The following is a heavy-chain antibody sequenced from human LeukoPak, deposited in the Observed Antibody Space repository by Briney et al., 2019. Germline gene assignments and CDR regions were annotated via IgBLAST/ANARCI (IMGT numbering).Heavy chain of an antibody. D-gene: IGHD4-17*01. J-gene: IGHJ4*02. CDR2: ISSSGSTI. Sequence: GSLRLSCAASGFTFSSYEMNWVRQAPGKGLEWVSYISSSGSTIYYADSVKGRFTISRDNAKNSLYLQMNSLRAEDTAVYYCARGNGDYRLGSVSADYWGQGTLVTVSS. CDR1: GFTFSSYE. CDR3: ARGNGDYRLGSVSADY. V-gene: IGHV3-48*03.